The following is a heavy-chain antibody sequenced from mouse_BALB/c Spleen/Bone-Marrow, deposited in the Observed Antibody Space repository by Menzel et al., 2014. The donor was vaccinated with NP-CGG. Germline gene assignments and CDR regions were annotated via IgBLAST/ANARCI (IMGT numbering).Heavy chain of an antibody. CDR2: IRNKANGYTT. J-gene: IGHJ4*01. V-gene: IGHV7-3*02. CDR1: GFTFTDYF. D-gene: IGHD2-10*02. CDR3: TSLLACYAMDY. Sequence: EVKVVESGGGLVQPGGSLRLSCATSGFTFTDYFMTWVRQPPGKALEWLGFIRNKANGYTTDYSASVKGRFTISRDNSQSILYLQMNTLRAEDSATYCGTSLLACYAMDYWGQGTSVTVSS.